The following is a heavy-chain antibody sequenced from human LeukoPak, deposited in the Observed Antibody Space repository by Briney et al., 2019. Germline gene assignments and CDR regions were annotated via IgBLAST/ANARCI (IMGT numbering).Heavy chain of an antibody. CDR2: IYYSGST. V-gene: IGHV4-59*01. CDR3: ARGPPAEVVVAATFDY. CDR1: GGSISSYY. J-gene: IGHJ4*02. Sequence: SETLSLTCTVSGGSISSYYWSWIRQPPGKGLEWIGYIYYSGSTNYNPTLKSRVTISVDTSKNQFSLKLSSVTAADTAVYYCARGPPAEVVVAATFDYWGQGTLVTVSS. D-gene: IGHD2-15*01.